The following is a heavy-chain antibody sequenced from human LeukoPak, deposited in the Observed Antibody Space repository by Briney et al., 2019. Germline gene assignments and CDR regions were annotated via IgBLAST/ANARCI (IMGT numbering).Heavy chain of an antibody. CDR2: INWKGGTT. CDR1: GLTFSNYG. J-gene: IGHJ4*02. Sequence: GGSLRLSCAASGLTFSNYGMSWVRQAPGKGLEWVSGINWKGGTTGYVDSVKSRFTISRDNAKKSLYLQMNSLRAEDTALYYCARDLVVAGTGFGYWGQGTLVTVSS. V-gene: IGHV3-20*04. CDR3: ARDLVVAGTGFGY. D-gene: IGHD6-19*01.